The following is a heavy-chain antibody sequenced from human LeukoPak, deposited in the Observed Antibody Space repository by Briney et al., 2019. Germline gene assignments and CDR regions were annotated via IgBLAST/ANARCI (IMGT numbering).Heavy chain of an antibody. J-gene: IGHJ6*03. CDR3: ARDWPGYSSSWNNYYYYYYMDV. V-gene: IGHV3-48*03. D-gene: IGHD6-13*01. CDR1: GFTFSSYE. Sequence: GGSLRLSCAASGFTFSSYEMNWVRHAPGKGLEWVSYISSSGSTIYYADSVKGRFTISRDNAKNSLYLQMNSLRAEDTAVYYCARDWPGYSSSWNNYYYYYYMDVWGKGTTVTISS. CDR2: ISSSGSTI.